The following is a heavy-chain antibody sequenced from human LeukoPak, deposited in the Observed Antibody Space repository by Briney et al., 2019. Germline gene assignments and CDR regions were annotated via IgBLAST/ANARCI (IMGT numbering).Heavy chain of an antibody. CDR2: VSYDGTNK. D-gene: IGHD3-3*01. J-gene: IGHJ4*02. V-gene: IGHV3-30*04. CDR1: GFLFSAYS. Sequence: GTSLRLSCAASGFLFSAYSMHWVRQAPGKGLEWVAVVSYDGTNKTYADSVKGRFSISRDNFKNTVYLQMNSLRPDDTAVYYCARGVTEDTGVAQFDSWGQGVLVTVSS. CDR3: ARGVTEDTGVAQFDS.